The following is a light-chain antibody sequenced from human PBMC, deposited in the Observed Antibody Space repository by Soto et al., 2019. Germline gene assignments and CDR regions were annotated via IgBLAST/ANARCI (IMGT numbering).Light chain of an antibody. CDR3: QQYDNLPLA. CDR1: QDITNY. Sequence: DIQMTQSPSSLSASVGDRVTITCQASQDITNYLHWFQQKPGKAPKLLIYDASNLETGVPSRFSGSGSGTDFTFTISSLQPEDIATYYCQQYDNLPLAFGGGTK. CDR2: DAS. J-gene: IGKJ4*01. V-gene: IGKV1-33*01.